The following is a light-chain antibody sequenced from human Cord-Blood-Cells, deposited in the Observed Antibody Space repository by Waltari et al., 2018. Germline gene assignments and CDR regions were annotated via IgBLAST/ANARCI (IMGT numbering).Light chain of an antibody. CDR1: SSDFGGYNY. CDR2: EVS. Sequence: QSALTQPPSASGSPGQSVTISCTETSSDFGGYNYVSCYHQHPGKAPKLMIYEVSKRPSGVPDRFSGSKSGNTASLTVSGLQAEDEADYYCSSYAGSNNLVFGGGTKLTVL. V-gene: IGLV2-8*01. J-gene: IGLJ3*02. CDR3: SSYAGSNNLV.